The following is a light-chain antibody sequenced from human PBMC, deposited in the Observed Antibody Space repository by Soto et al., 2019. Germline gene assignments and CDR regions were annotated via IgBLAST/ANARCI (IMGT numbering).Light chain of an antibody. CDR1: SSDVGVYSY. CDR2: DIT. CDR3: FSYAGDYTVV. Sequence: QSALTQPRSVSGSPGQSVTISCTGTSSDVGVYSYVAWYQQHPGRAPKLMIYDITTRPSGIPDRFSGSKSGNTASLTISVLQADDEADYYCFSYAGDYTVVFGTGTKLTVL. J-gene: IGLJ1*01. V-gene: IGLV2-11*01.